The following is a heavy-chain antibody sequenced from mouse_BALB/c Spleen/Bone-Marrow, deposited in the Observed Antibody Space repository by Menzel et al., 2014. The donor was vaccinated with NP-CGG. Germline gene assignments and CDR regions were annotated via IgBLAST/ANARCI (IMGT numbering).Heavy chain of an antibody. Sequence: EVQRVESGGGLVQPGGSLKLSCAASGITFSNYGMSWTRQTPDKRLELVATINGNGGSSYYPDSVKGRFTISRDNAKNTLYLQMSSLKSEDTAMYYCARVAYYNVYFDYWGQGTTLTVSS. CDR1: GITFSNYG. D-gene: IGHD2-12*01. CDR2: INGNGGSS. J-gene: IGHJ2*01. CDR3: ARVAYYNVYFDY. V-gene: IGHV5-6-3*01.